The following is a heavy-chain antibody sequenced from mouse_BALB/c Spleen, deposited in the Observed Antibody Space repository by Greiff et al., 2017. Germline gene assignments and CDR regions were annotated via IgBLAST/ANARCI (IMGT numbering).Heavy chain of an antibody. CDR2: ISSGGST. Sequence: EVKLVESGGGLVKPGGSLKLSCAASGFTFSSYAMSWVRQTPEKRLEWVASISSGGSTYYPDSVKGRFTISRDNARNILYLQMSSLRSEDTAMYYCARAVYYGYEFAYWGQGTLVTVSA. CDR1: GFTFSSYA. J-gene: IGHJ3*01. CDR3: ARAVYYGYEFAY. D-gene: IGHD1-2*01. V-gene: IGHV5-6-5*01.